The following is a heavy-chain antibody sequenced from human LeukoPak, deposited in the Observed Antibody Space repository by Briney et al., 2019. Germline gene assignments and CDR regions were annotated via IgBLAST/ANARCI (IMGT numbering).Heavy chain of an antibody. CDR3: ANVIIVAAGYEYFQH. V-gene: IGHV3-23*01. CDR2: ISGSGSDT. J-gene: IGHJ1*01. Sequence: GGSLRLSCAASGFTFSHYAMSWVRQAPGKGLERASGISGSGSDTFYADSVKGRFTISRDNSKNTLYLQMSSLRAEDTAVYYCANVIIVAAGYEYFQHWGQGTVVSVSS. CDR1: GFTFSHYA. D-gene: IGHD6-13*01.